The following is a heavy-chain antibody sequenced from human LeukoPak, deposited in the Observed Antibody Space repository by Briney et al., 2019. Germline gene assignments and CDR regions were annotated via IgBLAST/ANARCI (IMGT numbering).Heavy chain of an antibody. D-gene: IGHD6-13*01. CDR3: AKKGSPYSSSWKPHFDY. CDR1: GFTVSSIY. Sequence: GGSLRLSCAVSGFTVSSIYMSWVRQAPGKGLEWVSFIYSDGNTYYADSVKGRFTISRDNSKNTLYLQMNSLRAEDTAVYYCAKKGSPYSSSWKPHFDYWGQGTLVTVSS. J-gene: IGHJ4*02. V-gene: IGHV3-53*05. CDR2: IYSDGNT.